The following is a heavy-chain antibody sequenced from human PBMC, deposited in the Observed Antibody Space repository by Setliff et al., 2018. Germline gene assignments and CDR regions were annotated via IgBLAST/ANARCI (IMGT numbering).Heavy chain of an antibody. V-gene: IGHV4-59*01. CDR2: IYHNGNT. J-gene: IGHJ6*02. CDR3: ARDRSAYSYGLDV. Sequence: SETLSLTCTVSGGSISPYFWSWIRQPPGKGLEWIGYIYHNGNTNFNPSLKSRVTMSVDTSKNQFALNLTSVTAADTAVYYCARDRSAYSYGLDVWGQGTTVTVSS. CDR1: GGSISPYF.